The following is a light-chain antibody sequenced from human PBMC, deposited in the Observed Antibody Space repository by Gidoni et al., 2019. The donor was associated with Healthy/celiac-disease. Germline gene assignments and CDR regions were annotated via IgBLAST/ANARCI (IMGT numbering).Light chain of an antibody. V-gene: IGKV1-5*01. CDR3: QQYNSYPT. CDR2: DAS. Sequence: DIQMTQSPSSLSASVGDRVTIPCRASQSISSWLAWYQQKPGKAPKLLIYDASSLESGVPSRFSGSGSGTEFTLTISSLQPDDFATYYCQQYNSYPTFGQGTKREIK. CDR1: QSISSW. J-gene: IGKJ2*01.